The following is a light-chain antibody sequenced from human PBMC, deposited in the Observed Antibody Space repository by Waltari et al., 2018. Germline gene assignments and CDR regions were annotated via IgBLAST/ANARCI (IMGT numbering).Light chain of an antibody. J-gene: IGLJ3*02. CDR3: QSYDTSLSVV. V-gene: IGLV1-40*01. CDR2: GST. Sequence: QSVLTQPPSVSGAPGQRVTISCTGSGSHIGAGYAVHWYQQLPRAAPKLLIYGSTSRPLGVPARFFGSTSGTSASLAITGLQAEDEADYYCQSYDTSLSVVFGGGTKLTVL. CDR1: GSHIGAGYA.